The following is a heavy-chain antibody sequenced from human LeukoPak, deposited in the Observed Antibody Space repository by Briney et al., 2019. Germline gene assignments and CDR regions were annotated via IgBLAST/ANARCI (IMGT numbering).Heavy chain of an antibody. CDR2: IYYSGST. J-gene: IGHJ4*02. CDR1: GVSISSHY. V-gene: IGHV4-59*08. Sequence: PSETLSLTCTVSGVSISSHYWSWIRQPPGKGLEWIGYIYYSGSTNYNPSLNSRATMSVDTSKHQFSLKLNFVTAADTAVYYCARQGSGWYYFDYWGQGTLVTVSS. D-gene: IGHD6-19*01. CDR3: ARQGSGWYYFDY.